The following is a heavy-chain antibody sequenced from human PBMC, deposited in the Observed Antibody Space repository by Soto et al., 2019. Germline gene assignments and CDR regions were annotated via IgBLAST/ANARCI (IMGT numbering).Heavy chain of an antibody. CDR2: ASPLSATT. Sequence: QAQLVKSGAEVKEPGASVKVSCKASGYTFTGYGITWVRQAPGQGLEWMGWASPLSATTNYAPKFQGRVTMTTDTSTNMAYMELRSLRSDDTAVYYCARGGTAEADFWGQGTLVTVSS. V-gene: IGHV1-18*01. CDR3: ARGGTAEADF. CDR1: GYTFTGYG. J-gene: IGHJ4*02. D-gene: IGHD2-21*02.